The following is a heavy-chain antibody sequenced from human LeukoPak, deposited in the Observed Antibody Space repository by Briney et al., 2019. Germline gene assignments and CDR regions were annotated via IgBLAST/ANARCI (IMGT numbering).Heavy chain of an antibody. CDR2: ISGSGGST. D-gene: IGHD1-26*01. V-gene: IGHV3-23*01. Sequence: PGGSLRLSCAASGFTFGSYAMSWVRQAPGKGLEWVSAISGSGGSTYYADSVKGRFTISRDNSKNTLYLQMNSLRAEDTAVYYCAKDGPPQVGAIRRDAFDIWGQGTMVTVSS. CDR3: AKDGPPQVGAIRRDAFDI. J-gene: IGHJ3*02. CDR1: GFTFGSYA.